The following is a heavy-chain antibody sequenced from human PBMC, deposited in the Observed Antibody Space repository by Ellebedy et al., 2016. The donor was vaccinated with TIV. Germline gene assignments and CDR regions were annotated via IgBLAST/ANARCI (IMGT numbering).Heavy chain of an antibody. J-gene: IGHJ4*02. V-gene: IGHV3-11*06. Sequence: GGSLRLSCAASGFTFSDYYMSWIRQAPGKGLEWVSFISRSSSYSVYTGSVRGRFTISRDDAKNSLYLQMNSLSAEDTAVYYCARGSRVLDYWGQGTLVTVSS. CDR2: ISRSSSYS. CDR3: ARGSRVLDY. CDR1: GFTFSDYY.